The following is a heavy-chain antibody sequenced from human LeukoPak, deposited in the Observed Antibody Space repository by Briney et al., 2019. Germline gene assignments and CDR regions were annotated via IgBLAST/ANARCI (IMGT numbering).Heavy chain of an antibody. D-gene: IGHD1-1*01. CDR3: ARDPRTVRI. CDR2: ISGNSGDT. J-gene: IGHJ4*02. Sequence: GGSLRPSCAASGFTFSDSYMTWVRQAPGKGLEWLSYISGNSGDTNYADSVKGRFTISRDNAKNSLYLQMNSLRVEDTAVYYCARDPRTVRIWGQGTLVTVSS. V-gene: IGHV3-11*06. CDR1: GFTFSDSY.